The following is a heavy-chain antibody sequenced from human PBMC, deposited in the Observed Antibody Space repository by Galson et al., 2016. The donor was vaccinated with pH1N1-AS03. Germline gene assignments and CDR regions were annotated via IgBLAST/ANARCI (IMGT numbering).Heavy chain of an antibody. CDR2: IHTDRSRT. V-gene: IGHV3-74*01. CDR3: ARVYYYGSAGSYSLDY. D-gene: IGHD3-10*01. CDR1: GFTFGGYW. Sequence: SLRLSCAASGFTFGGYWMHWVRQAPRQGLEWVSHIHTDRSRTTYADSVKGRFTTPKDNAKNTLYLQMSSLRAEDTAVYYCARVYYYGSAGSYSLDYWGQGTLVTVSS. J-gene: IGHJ4*02.